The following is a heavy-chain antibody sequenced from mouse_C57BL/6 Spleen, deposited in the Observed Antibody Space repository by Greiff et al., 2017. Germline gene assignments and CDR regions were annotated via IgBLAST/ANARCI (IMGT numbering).Heavy chain of an antibody. Sequence: QVQLKQSGAELVKPGASVKLSCKASGYTFTSYWMHWVKQRPGQGLEWIGMIHPNSGSTNYNEKFKSKATLTVDKSSSTAYMQLSSLTSEDSAVYYCARNDYDVGRFAYWGQGTLVTVSA. D-gene: IGHD2-4*01. CDR1: GYTFTSYW. V-gene: IGHV1-64*01. CDR3: ARNDYDVGRFAY. J-gene: IGHJ3*01. CDR2: IHPNSGST.